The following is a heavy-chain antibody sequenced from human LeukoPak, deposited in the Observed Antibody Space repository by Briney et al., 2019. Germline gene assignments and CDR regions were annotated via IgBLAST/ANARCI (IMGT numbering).Heavy chain of an antibody. J-gene: IGHJ1*01. V-gene: IGHV3-7*01. CDR2: IKQDGSEK. D-gene: IGHD6-13*01. CDR3: ARVIAAAGPRSRRAEYFQH. CDR1: GFTFSSYW. Sequence: PGGSLRLSCAASGFTFSSYWMSWVRQAPGKGLEWVANIKQDGSEKYYVDSVKGRFTISRDNAKNSLYLQMNSLRAEDTAVYYCARVIAAAGPRSRRAEYFQHWGQGTLVTVSS.